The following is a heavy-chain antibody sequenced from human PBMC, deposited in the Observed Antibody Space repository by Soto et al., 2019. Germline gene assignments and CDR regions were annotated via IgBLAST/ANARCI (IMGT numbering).Heavy chain of an antibody. CDR1: GVTCISNA. CDR2: ISGSGGST. V-gene: IGHV3-23*01. Sequence: GFLRGTCVDPGVTCISNAMSWVSQAPRKGLEWVSAISGSGGSTYYADSVKGRFTISRDNSKNTLYLQMNSLRAEDTAVYYCAKDLGIFGVVVDAFDIWGQATMVTVSS. J-gene: IGHJ3*02. CDR3: AKDLGIFGVVVDAFDI. D-gene: IGHD3-3*01.